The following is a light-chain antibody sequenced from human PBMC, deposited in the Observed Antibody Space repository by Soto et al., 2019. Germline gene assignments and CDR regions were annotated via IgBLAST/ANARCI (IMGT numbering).Light chain of an antibody. V-gene: IGKV3-15*01. Sequence: DIVMTQSPATLPLSPGERATLSCRASQSVSSNLAWYQQKPGQAPRFLIYGASTRATGIPARFSGSGSGTEFTLTISSLQSEDFAVYYCQQYDNWPLTVGGGTKVDSK. CDR3: QQYDNWPLT. CDR2: GAS. CDR1: QSVSSN. J-gene: IGKJ4*02.